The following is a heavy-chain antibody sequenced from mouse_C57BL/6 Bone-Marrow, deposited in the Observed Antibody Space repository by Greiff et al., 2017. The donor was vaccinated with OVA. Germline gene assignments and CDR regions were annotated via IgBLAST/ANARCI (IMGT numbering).Heavy chain of an antibody. CDR3: ARGYYVFAY. V-gene: IGHV5-15*04. D-gene: IGHD1-1*01. CDR1: GFTFSDYG. J-gene: IGHJ3*01. CDR2: ISNLAYSI. Sequence: EVKLVESGGGLVQPGGSLKLSCAASGFTFSDYGMAWVRQAPRKGPEWVAFISNLAYSIYYADTVTGRFTISRENAKNTLYLEMSSLRSEDTAMYYCARGYYVFAYWGQGTLVTVSA.